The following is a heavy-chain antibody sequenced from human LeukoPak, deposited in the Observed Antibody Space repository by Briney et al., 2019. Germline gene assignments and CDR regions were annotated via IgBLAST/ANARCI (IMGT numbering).Heavy chain of an antibody. J-gene: IGHJ4*02. V-gene: IGHV4-59*01. D-gene: IGHD3-22*01. Sequence: PSETLSLTCTVSGGSISSYYWSWIRQPPGKGLEWIGYIYYSGSTNYNLSLKSRVTISVDTSKNQFSLKLSSVTAADTAVYYCARAAGPDYYDSSGYYHFDYWGQGTLVTVSS. CDR1: GGSISSYY. CDR2: IYYSGST. CDR3: ARAAGPDYYDSSGYYHFDY.